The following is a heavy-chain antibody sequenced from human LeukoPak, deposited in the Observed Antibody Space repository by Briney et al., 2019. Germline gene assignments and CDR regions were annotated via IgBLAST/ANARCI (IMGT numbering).Heavy chain of an antibody. Sequence: GGSLRLSCAASGFTFSSYAMHWVRQAPGKGLEWVAVISYDGSNKYYADSVKGRFTISRDNAKNSLYLQMNSLRAEDTAVYYCARGGYSSGWYAGYWGQGTLVTVSS. CDR1: GFTFSSYA. V-gene: IGHV3-30*04. D-gene: IGHD6-19*01. J-gene: IGHJ4*02. CDR3: ARGGYSSGWYAGY. CDR2: ISYDGSNK.